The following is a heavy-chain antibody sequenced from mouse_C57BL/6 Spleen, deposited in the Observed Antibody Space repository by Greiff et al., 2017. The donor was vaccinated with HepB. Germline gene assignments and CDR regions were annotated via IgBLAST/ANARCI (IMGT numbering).Heavy chain of an antibody. CDR2: IYPSDSET. J-gene: IGHJ2*01. CDR1: GYTFTSYW. Sequence: VQLQQSGAELVRPGSSVKLSCKASGYTFTSYWMDWVKQRPGQGLEWIGNIYPSDSETHYNQKFKDKATLTVDKSSSTAYMQLSSLTSEDSAVYYGARALITTVVAPFDYWGQGTTLTVSS. D-gene: IGHD1-1*01. V-gene: IGHV1-61*01. CDR3: ARALITTVVAPFDY.